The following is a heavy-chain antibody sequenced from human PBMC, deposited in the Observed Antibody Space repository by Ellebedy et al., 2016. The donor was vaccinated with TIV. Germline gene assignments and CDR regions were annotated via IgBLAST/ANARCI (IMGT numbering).Heavy chain of an antibody. CDR2: ISSSSTYI. CDR3: ARGNLWFGELNFDY. J-gene: IGHJ4*02. D-gene: IGHD3-10*01. CDR1: GFTFSSYS. Sequence: GGSLRLSCAASGFTFSSYSINWVRQAPGKGLEWVSSISSSSTYIYYADSVKGRFTISRDNAKNSLYLQMTSLRAEDTAVYFCARGNLWFGELNFDYWGQGTLVTVSS. V-gene: IGHV3-21*01.